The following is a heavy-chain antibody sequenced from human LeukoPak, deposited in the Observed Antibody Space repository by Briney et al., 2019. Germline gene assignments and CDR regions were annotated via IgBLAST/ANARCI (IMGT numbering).Heavy chain of an antibody. D-gene: IGHD3-10*01. J-gene: IGHJ5*02. CDR3: ARGRLGSRITMVRGFDP. CDR1: GGSFSGYY. V-gene: IGHV4-34*01. CDR2: INHSGST. Sequence: SETLSLTCAVYGGSFSGYYWSWIRQPPGKGLEWIGEINHSGSTNYNPSLKSRVTKSVDTSKNQFSLKLSSVTAADTAVYYCARGRLGSRITMVRGFDPWGQGTLVTVSS.